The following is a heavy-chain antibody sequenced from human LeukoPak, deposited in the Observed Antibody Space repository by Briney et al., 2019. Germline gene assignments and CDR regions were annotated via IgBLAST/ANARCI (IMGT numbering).Heavy chain of an antibody. CDR3: ARSNSATIPGADP. V-gene: IGHV3-53*01. CDR2: IYSGGST. CDR1: GFTVSSNY. J-gene: IGHJ5*02. Sequence: PGGSLRLSCAASGFTVSSNYMSWVRQAPGKGLEWVSIIYSGGSTYYADSVKGRFTISRDNSKNTLFLQMNSLRAEDTAMYDCARSNSATIPGADPWGQGTLVTVSS. D-gene: IGHD1-26*01.